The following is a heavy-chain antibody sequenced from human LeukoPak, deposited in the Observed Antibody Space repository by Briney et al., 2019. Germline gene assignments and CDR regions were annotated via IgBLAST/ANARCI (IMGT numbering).Heavy chain of an antibody. V-gene: IGHV4-59*01. Sequence: RSETLSLTCTVSGDSISNYYGSWLRQSRGEKLEWIGYMYNRGSTIYNPSLKSRVTISTDTSKNQFSLRLTSVTAADTAVYYCARAEKAVTGTLDYWGQGTLITVSS. CDR3: ARAEKAVTGTLDY. J-gene: IGHJ4*02. CDR1: GDSISNYY. D-gene: IGHD6-19*01. CDR2: MYNRGST.